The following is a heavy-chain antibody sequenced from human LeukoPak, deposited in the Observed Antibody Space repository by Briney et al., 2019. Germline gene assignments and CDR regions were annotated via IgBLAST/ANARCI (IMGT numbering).Heavy chain of an antibody. V-gene: IGHV4-59*01. D-gene: IGHD6-13*01. CDR3: ARDQYSSSWYWFDP. CDR1: GGSISSYY. Sequence: KPSETLSLTCTVSGGSISSYYWSWIRQPPGKRLEWIGYIYYSGSTNYNPSLKSRVTISVDTSKNQFSLKLSSVTAADTAVYYCARDQYSSSWYWFDPWGQGTLVTVSS. CDR2: IYYSGST. J-gene: IGHJ5*02.